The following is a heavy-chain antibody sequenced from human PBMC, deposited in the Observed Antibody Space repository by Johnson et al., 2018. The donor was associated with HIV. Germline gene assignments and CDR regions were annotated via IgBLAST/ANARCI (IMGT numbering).Heavy chain of an antibody. CDR1: GFTCSSYC. Sequence: QVQVVESGGGLVQPGGSLRLSCAASGFTCSSYCMSWVRQAPGKGLAWVAFIRYDGSDKYYADFVTDRFTISRDNPKNTMYLQMGRLSAEDMAVYYCARGPWNDEGGAFDIWGQGTMVTVSS. CDR3: ARGPWNDEGGAFDI. V-gene: IGHV3-30*02. J-gene: IGHJ3*02. D-gene: IGHD1-1*01. CDR2: IRYDGSDK.